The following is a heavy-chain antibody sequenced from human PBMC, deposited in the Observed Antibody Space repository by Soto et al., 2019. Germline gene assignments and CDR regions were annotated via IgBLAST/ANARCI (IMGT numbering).Heavy chain of an antibody. CDR1: GGSISSYY. Sequence: SETLSLTCTVSGGSISSYYWSWIRQPPGKGLEWIGYIYYSGSTNYNPSLKSRVTISVDTSKNQFSLKLSSVTAADTAVYYCARALSSSSAFDYWGQGTLVTVSS. D-gene: IGHD6-6*01. J-gene: IGHJ4*02. CDR2: IYYSGST. CDR3: ARALSSSSAFDY. V-gene: IGHV4-59*01.